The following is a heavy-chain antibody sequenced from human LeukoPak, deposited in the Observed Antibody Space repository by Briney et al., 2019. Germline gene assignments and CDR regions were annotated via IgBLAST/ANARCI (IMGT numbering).Heavy chain of an antibody. CDR2: ISGSGGST. Sequence: GGSLRLSCAASGFTFSSYAMSWVRQAPGKGLEWVSAISGSGGSTYYADSVKGRFTISRDNSKNTLYLQMNSLRAEDTAVYYCAKDDAWYYYDSSGYYPSSNWFDPWGQGTLVTVSS. CDR1: GFTFSSYA. V-gene: IGHV3-23*01. CDR3: AKDDAWYYYDSSGYYPSSNWFDP. D-gene: IGHD3-22*01. J-gene: IGHJ5*02.